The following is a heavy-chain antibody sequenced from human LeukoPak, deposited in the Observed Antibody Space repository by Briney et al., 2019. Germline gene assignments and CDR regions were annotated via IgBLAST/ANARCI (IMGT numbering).Heavy chain of an antibody. J-gene: IGHJ1*01. D-gene: IGHD3-22*01. CDR1: GYSFTSYW. V-gene: IGHV5-51*01. CDR3: ARLARGMIVVEDVDYFQH. Sequence: GEPLKISCKGSGYSFTSYWIGWVRQMPGKGLEWMGIIYPGDSDTRYSPSFQGQVTISADKSISTAYLQWSSLKASDTAMYYCARLARGMIVVEDVDYFQHWGQGTLVTVSS. CDR2: IYPGDSDT.